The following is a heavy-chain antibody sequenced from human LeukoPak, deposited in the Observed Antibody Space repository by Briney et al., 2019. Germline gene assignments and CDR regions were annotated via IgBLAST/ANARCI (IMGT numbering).Heavy chain of an antibody. CDR3: TRRYRVYYMDV. D-gene: IGHD1-1*01. CDR2: ISGSGGST. Sequence: GGSLRLSCAASGFTFSSYAMSWVRQAPGKGLEWVSAISGSGGSTYYADSVKGRFTISRDNSKNTLYLQMNSLKTEDTAVYYCTRRYRVYYMDVWGKGTTVTVSS. CDR1: GFTFSSYA. J-gene: IGHJ6*03. V-gene: IGHV3-23*01.